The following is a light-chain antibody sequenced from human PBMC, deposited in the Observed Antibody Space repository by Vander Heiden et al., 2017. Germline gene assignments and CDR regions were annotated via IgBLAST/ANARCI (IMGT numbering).Light chain of an antibody. CDR2: GAS. CDR3: QQYGSSPST. CDR1: QSVSSSY. V-gene: IGKV3-20*01. Sequence: VLTQSPGTLSLSPWERATLSCRASQSVSSSYLAWYQQKPGQAPRLRIYGASSRATGIPDRFSGSGSGTDFALTISRLEPEDFAVYYCQQYGSSPSTFGGGTKVEIK. J-gene: IGKJ4*01.